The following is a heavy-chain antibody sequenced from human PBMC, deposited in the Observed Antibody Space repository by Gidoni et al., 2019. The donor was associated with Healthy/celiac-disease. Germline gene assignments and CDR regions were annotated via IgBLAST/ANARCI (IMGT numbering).Heavy chain of an antibody. J-gene: IGHJ4*02. CDR3: ASPKRATAGFDY. D-gene: IGHD1-26*01. CDR2: INHSGST. CDR1: GGSFSGYY. Sequence: QVQLQQWGAGLLQPSETLSLTCAVYGGSFSGYYWSWIRQPPGKGLEWIGEINHSGSTNYNPSLKSRVTISVDTSKNQFSLKLSSVTAADTAVYYCASPKRATAGFDYWGQGTLVTVSS. V-gene: IGHV4-34*01.